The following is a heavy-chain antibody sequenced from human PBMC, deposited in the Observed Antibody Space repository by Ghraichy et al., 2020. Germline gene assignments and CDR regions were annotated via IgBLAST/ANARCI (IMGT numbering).Heavy chain of an antibody. CDR3: AREETGYYDFWSGYPYYYGMDV. V-gene: IGHV3-66*02. CDR1: GFTVSSNY. Sequence: GGSLRLSCAASGFTVSSNYMSWVRQAPGKGLEWVSVIYSGGSTYYADSVKGRFTISRDNSKNTLYLQMNSLRAEDTAVYYCAREETGYYDFWSGYPYYYGMDVWGQGTTVTVSS. D-gene: IGHD3-3*01. J-gene: IGHJ6*02. CDR2: IYSGGST.